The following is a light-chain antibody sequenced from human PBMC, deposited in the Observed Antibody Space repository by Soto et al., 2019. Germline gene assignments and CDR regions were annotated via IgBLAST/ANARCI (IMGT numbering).Light chain of an antibody. CDR3: AAWDDSLSALV. CDR1: SSNIGSNY. V-gene: IGLV1-47*01. J-gene: IGLJ1*01. CDR2: RNN. Sequence: QSVLTQPPSASGTPGQRVTISCSGSSSNIGSNYVYWYQQLPGTAPKLLIYRNNQRPSGVPDRFSGSKSGTSASLAISGLRSEDEADYYCAAWDDSLSALVFGTGTKATVL.